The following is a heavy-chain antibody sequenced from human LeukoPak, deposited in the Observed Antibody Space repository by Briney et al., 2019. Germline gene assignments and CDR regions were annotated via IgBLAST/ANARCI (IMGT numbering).Heavy chain of an antibody. CDR2: INPIGGIT. CDR3: AREMAAAAGFDY. J-gene: IGHJ4*02. CDR1: GYTFTSYY. Sequence: GTVKVSCKASGYTFTSYYIHWVRQAPGQGLEWMGIINPIGGITSYAQKFQGRVTMTRDTSTSAVYMDLSSLRSEDTAVYYCAREMAAAAGFDYWGQGTLVTVSS. V-gene: IGHV1-46*01. D-gene: IGHD6-13*01.